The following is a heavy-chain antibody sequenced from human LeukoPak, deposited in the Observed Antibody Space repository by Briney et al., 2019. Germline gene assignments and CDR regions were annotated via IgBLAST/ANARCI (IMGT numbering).Heavy chain of an antibody. CDR1: GVSISSYY. CDR2: IDYSGST. Sequence: KSSETLSLTCTVSGVSISSYYWSWIRQPPGKGLEWIGYIDYSGSTNYNPSIKCRVTISVDTSKKQFSLKLSSVTAADTAVYYCARHDLLSPAYSGSSNAFDIWGRGTMVTVSS. D-gene: IGHD1-26*01. CDR3: ARHDLLSPAYSGSSNAFDI. V-gene: IGHV4-59*08. J-gene: IGHJ3*02.